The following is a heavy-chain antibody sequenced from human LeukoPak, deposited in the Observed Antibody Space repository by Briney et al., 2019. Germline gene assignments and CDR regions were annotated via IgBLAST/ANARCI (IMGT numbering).Heavy chain of an antibody. Sequence: GGSLRLSCAASGFTFSSYSMNWVRQAPGKGLEWVSSISSSSYIYYADSVKGRFTISRDSAKNSLYLQMNSLRAEDTAVYYCASLLAAAGTELGWGQGTLVTVSS. CDR2: ISSSSYI. V-gene: IGHV3-21*01. J-gene: IGHJ4*02. D-gene: IGHD6-13*01. CDR1: GFTFSSYS. CDR3: ASLLAAAGTELG.